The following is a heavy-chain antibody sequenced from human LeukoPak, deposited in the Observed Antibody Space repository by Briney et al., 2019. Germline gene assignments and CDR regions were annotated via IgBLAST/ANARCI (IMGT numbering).Heavy chain of an antibody. CDR1: GYRFTNYW. V-gene: IGHV5-51*01. D-gene: IGHD5-18*01. Sequence: GESMKISCKGSGYRFTNYWIGWVRQMPGKGLEWMGIIYPDDSDIRYSPSFQGQVTISAAKSISTAYLQWSSLKASDTAMYYCARHFTSGYGPRGMDVWGQGTTVTVSS. CDR3: ARHFTSGYGPRGMDV. J-gene: IGHJ6*02. CDR2: IYPDDSDI.